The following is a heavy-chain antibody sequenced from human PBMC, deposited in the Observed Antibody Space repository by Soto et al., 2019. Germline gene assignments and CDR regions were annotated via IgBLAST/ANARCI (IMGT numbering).Heavy chain of an antibody. CDR3: AKPARTGTTRYAFDI. D-gene: IGHD1-1*01. Sequence: PGGSLRLSCAASGFTFSSYAMTWVHQAPGKGLEWVSSISGSGGSTYYADSVKGRFTISRDNSKNTLYLQMNSLRAEDTAVYYCAKPARTGTTRYAFDIWGQGTMVTVSS. CDR2: ISGSGGST. V-gene: IGHV3-23*01. J-gene: IGHJ3*02. CDR1: GFTFSSYA.